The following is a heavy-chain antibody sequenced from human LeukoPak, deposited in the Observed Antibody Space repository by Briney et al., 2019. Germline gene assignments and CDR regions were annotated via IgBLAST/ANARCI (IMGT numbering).Heavy chain of an antibody. V-gene: IGHV1-2*02. CDR2: INPNSGGT. J-gene: IGHJ6*03. Sequence: GASVNVSCKASGYTFTGYYMHWVRQAPGQGLEWMGWINPNSGGTNYAQKFQGRVTMTRDTSISTAYMELSRLRSDDTAVYYCARGDLVVPAALYYYYYMDVWGKGTTVTVSS. D-gene: IGHD2-2*01. CDR1: GYTFTGYY. CDR3: ARGDLVVPAALYYYYYMDV.